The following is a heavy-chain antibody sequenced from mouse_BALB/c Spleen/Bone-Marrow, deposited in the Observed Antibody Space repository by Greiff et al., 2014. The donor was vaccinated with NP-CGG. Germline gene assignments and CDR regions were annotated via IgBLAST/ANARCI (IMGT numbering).Heavy chain of an antibody. Sequence: VQLQQSGAELAKPGASVKMSCKASGYTFTTYWIHWVKRRPGQGLEWIGYINPSTGNTEYNQKFRDRATLTADKSSSTPYMQLSSLTSEDSAVYYCARGLRDWYFDVWGAGTTVTVSS. CDR2: INPSTGNT. J-gene: IGHJ1*01. CDR3: ARGLRDWYFDV. CDR1: GYTFTTYW. D-gene: IGHD2-4*01. V-gene: IGHV1-7*01.